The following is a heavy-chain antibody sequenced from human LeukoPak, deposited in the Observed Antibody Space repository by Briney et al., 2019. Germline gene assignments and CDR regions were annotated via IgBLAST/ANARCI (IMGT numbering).Heavy chain of an antibody. D-gene: IGHD2-8*01. Sequence: PGGSLRLSCAASGFTFSDHYMDWVRQAPGKGLEWVGRTRNKANSYTTEYAASVKGRFTISRDDSKNSLYLQMNSLKTEDTAVCYCARVNGRYYFDYWGQGTLVTVSS. V-gene: IGHV3-72*01. CDR3: ARVNGRYYFDY. CDR2: TRNKANSYTT. CDR1: GFTFSDHY. J-gene: IGHJ4*02.